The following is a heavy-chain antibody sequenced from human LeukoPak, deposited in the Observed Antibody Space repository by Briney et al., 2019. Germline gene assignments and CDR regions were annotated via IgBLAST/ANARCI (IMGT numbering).Heavy chain of an antibody. Sequence: SVKVSCKASGGTFRSYAISWVRQALGQGLEWMGGIIPIFGTANYAQKFQGRVTITADESTSTAYMELSSLRSEDTAVYYCARDQGYRYGYGDFDYWGQGTLVTVSS. CDR2: IIPIFGTA. V-gene: IGHV1-69*13. CDR1: GGTFRSYA. J-gene: IGHJ4*02. CDR3: ARDQGYRYGYGDFDY. D-gene: IGHD5-18*01.